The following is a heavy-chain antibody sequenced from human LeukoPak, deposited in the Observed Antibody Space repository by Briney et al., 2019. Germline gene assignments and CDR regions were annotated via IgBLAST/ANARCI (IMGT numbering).Heavy chain of an antibody. D-gene: IGHD5-12*01. Sequence: GGSLRLSCAASGFTFSNFWMTWARQAPGKGLEWVDNMRQDGSEKFYVDSVKGRFTISRDNAKSSLYLQMNSLRVEDTAVYYCARDAGNSGYDLLDFWGQGTLVTVSS. CDR3: ARDAGNSGYDLLDF. CDR2: MRQDGSEK. V-gene: IGHV3-7*04. CDR1: GFTFSNFW. J-gene: IGHJ4*02.